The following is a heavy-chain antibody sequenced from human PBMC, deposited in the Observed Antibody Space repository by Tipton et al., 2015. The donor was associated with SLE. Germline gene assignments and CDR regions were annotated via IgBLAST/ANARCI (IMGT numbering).Heavy chain of an antibody. D-gene: IGHD3-10*01. V-gene: IGHV3-9*01. CDR2: ISWNSGNI. J-gene: IGHJ6*02. CDR1: GFTFGGCA. CDR3: ARVGTSSSCYGMNV. Sequence: SLRLSCAASGFTFGGCAMHWVRQAPGKGLGWVSSISWNSGNISYADSMKGRFTISRDNSNNTQYIQIYNRRAEDTAIYYCARVGTSSSCYGMNVWGQGTTVTVSS.